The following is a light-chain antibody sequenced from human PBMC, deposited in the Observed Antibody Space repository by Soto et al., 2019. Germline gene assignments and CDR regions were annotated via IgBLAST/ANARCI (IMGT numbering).Light chain of an antibody. CDR2: EVS. V-gene: IGLV2-14*01. J-gene: IGLJ2*01. CDR1: SSDVGGYNY. CDR3: SSYTSGSTVI. Sequence: QSVLTQPASVSRSPGQSITISCTGTSSDVGGYNYVSWYQQHPGKAPKLMIYEVSNRPSGVSNRFSGSKSGNTASLTISGLQAEDEADYYCSSYTSGSTVIFGGGTKLTVL.